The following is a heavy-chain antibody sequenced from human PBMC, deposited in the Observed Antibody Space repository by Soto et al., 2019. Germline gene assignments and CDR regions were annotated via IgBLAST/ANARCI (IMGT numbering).Heavy chain of an antibody. J-gene: IGHJ6*02. CDR2: ISSSSSTI. CDR3: ARLHDYGDYYYYGMDV. CDR1: GFTFSSYS. Sequence: GGSLRLSCAASGFTFSSYSMNWVRQAPGKGLEWVSYISSSSSTIYYADSVKGRFTISRDNAKNSLYLQMNSLRDEDTAVYYCARLHDYGDYYYYGMDVWGQGTTVTVSS. D-gene: IGHD4-17*01. V-gene: IGHV3-48*02.